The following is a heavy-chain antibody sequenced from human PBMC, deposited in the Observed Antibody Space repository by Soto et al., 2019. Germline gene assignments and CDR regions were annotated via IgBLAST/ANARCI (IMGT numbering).Heavy chain of an antibody. CDR1: GDSISSYY. D-gene: IGHD6-19*01. CDR2: IYYSGST. Sequence: QVQLQESGPGLVKPSETLSLTCTVSGDSISSYYWNWIRQSPGKGLEWIGYIYYSGSTNYNPSLTSRDAISIDPSKNQFSLKLRSVTATDTAVYYCARQNDLQWLVRGSWFDPWGQGILVTVSS. CDR3: ARQNDLQWLVRGSWFDP. V-gene: IGHV4-59*01. J-gene: IGHJ5*02.